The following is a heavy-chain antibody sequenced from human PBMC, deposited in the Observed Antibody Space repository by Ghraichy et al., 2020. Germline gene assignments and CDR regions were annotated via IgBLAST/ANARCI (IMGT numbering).Heavy chain of an antibody. D-gene: IGHD3-10*01. Sequence: SGPTLVKPTQTLTLTCTFSGFSLSTSGVGVGWIRQPPGKALEWLALIYWNDDKRYSPSLKSRLTITKDTSKNQVVLTMTNMDPVDTATYYCAHMGITMVRGVIGNNYYYYGMDVWGQGTTVTVSS. J-gene: IGHJ6*02. CDR3: AHMGITMVRGVIGNNYYYYGMDV. CDR2: IYWNDDK. V-gene: IGHV2-5*01. CDR1: GFSLSTSGVG.